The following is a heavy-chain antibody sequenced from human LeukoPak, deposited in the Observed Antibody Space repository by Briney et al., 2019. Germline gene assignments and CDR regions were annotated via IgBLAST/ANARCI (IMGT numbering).Heavy chain of an antibody. D-gene: IGHD2-15*01. J-gene: IGHJ4*02. CDR3: ARFLGYCSGGSCYYFDY. CDR2: IYYSGST. CDR1: GGSISSYY. V-gene: IGHV4-59*01. Sequence: NPSETLSLTCTVSGGSISSYYWSWIRQPPGKGLEWIGYIYYSGSTNYNPSLKSRVTISVDTSKNQFSLKLSSVTAADTAVYYCARFLGYCSGGSCYYFDYWGQGTLVTVSS.